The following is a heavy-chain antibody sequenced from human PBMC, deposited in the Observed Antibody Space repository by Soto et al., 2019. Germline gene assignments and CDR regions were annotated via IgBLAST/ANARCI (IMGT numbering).Heavy chain of an antibody. D-gene: IGHD2-15*01. CDR2: ISGSSDYI. Sequence: EVQLVESGGGLVKPGGSQRLSCTDSGFSFSSYFMSWVRQAPGKGLEWVSSISGSSDYISYADSVRGRFTISRDNANNSLHLQMSSLRAEDPSIYYCARLTPFWGQGTMVTVSS. CDR3: ARLTPF. J-gene: IGHJ3*01. CDR1: GFSFSSYF. V-gene: IGHV3-21*01.